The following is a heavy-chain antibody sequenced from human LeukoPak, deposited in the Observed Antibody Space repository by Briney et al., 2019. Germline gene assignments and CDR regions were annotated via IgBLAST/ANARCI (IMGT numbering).Heavy chain of an antibody. V-gene: IGHV3-48*02. CDR1: GFTFSSYS. CDR3: VRDPDALDY. J-gene: IGHJ4*02. CDR2: ITRSSSTI. Sequence: GGSLRLSCAASGFTFSSYSMNWVRQAPGKGLEWVSYITRSSSTIHYRDSVKGRFTISRDNAKNSLYLQMNSLRDEDTAVYYCVRDPDALDYWGQGTLATVSS.